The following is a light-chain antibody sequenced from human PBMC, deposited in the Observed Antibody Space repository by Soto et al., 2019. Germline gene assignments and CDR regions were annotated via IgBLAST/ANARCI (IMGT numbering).Light chain of an antibody. V-gene: IGLV2-14*01. J-gene: IGLJ1*01. CDR2: HVS. CDR1: SSDVGNYNY. Sequence: QSVLTQPASVSGSPGQSITISCTGTSSDVGNYNYVSWYQQHPGKAPKLMIYHVSYRPSGVSNRYSASKSGNTASLTISGLQAEDEAEYYCSSYTTTSTYVFGTGTKLTVL. CDR3: SSYTTTSTYV.